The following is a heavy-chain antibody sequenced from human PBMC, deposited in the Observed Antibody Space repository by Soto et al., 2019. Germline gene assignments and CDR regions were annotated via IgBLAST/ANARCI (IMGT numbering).Heavy chain of an antibody. CDR2: ISGSGGST. J-gene: IGHJ4*02. V-gene: IGHV3-23*01. CDR1: GFTFSSYA. CDR3: AKTRWRLRFFDY. Sequence: GGSLRLSCAASGFTFSSYAMSWVRQAPGKGLEWVSAISGSGGSTYYADYVKGRFTISRDNSKNTLYLQMNSLRAEDTAVYYCAKTRWRLRFFDYWGQGTLVTVSS. D-gene: IGHD3-3*01.